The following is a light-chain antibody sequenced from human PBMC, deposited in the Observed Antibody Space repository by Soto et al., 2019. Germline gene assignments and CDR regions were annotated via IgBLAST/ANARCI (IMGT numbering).Light chain of an antibody. CDR3: QPDDNCPPCT. V-gene: IGKV1-33*01. Sequence: DIQMTQSPTSLSVSAGDTVTITCQASRDISAYLNWYQHKPGHPPKLIVYDASNLQTGVPSKFRGCGCVTHFTFTITTPQAEDIATYYCQPDDNCPPCTFGQGTKVDIK. CDR2: DAS. CDR1: RDISAY. J-gene: IGKJ1*01.